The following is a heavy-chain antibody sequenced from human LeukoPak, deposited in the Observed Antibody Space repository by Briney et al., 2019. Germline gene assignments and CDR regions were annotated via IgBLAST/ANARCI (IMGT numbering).Heavy chain of an antibody. J-gene: IGHJ4*02. D-gene: IGHD5-18*01. V-gene: IGHV3-66*01. CDR2: IYSVGST. CDR1: GFTFSSYA. Sequence: GSLRLSCAASGFTFSSYAMSWVRQAPGKGLEWVSIIYSVGSTYYADSVKGRFTISRDNSKNTLYLQMNSLRAEDTAVYFCARGGYNYGRTFDYWGQGTLVTVSS. CDR3: ARGGYNYGRTFDY.